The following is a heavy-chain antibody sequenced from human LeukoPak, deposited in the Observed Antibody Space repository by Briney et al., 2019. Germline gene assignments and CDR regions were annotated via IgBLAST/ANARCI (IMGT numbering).Heavy chain of an antibody. CDR2: IKQDGSEK. D-gene: IGHD4-23*01. CDR3: ARAYGGNSGFDY. J-gene: IGHJ4*02. CDR1: GFTVSSNY. V-gene: IGHV3-7*01. Sequence: GGSLRLSCAASGFTVSSNYMNWVRQAPGKGLEWVANIKQDGSEKYYVDSVKGRFTISRDNAKNSLYLQMNSLRAEDTAVYYCARAYGGNSGFDYWGQGTLVTVSS.